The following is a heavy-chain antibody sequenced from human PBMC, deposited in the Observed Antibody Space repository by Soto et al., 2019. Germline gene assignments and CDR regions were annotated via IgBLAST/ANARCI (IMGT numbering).Heavy chain of an antibody. CDR1: GDSITNTNW. CDR2: VFHSGST. V-gene: IGHV4-4*02. J-gene: IGHJ4*02. Sequence: QVQLQESGPGLVKPSGTLSLTCAVSGDSITNTNWWSWVRQPPGKGLEWIGEVFHSGSTNYNPSLKSRVTISMDESKNQFSLKLSSVTAADSAMYYCARDIGMIPDHWGQGILVTVSS. D-gene: IGHD3-16*01. CDR3: ARDIGMIPDH.